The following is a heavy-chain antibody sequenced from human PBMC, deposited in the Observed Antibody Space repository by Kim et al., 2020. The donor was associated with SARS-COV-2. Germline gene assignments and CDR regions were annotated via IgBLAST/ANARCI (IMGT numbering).Heavy chain of an antibody. V-gene: IGHV4-39*01. CDR3: ARRIEMATTFFDY. J-gene: IGHJ4*02. Sequence: YNPSLKSRVTISVDTSKSQFSLKLSSVTAADTAVYYCARRIEMATTFFDYWGQGTLVTVSS. D-gene: IGHD1-1*01.